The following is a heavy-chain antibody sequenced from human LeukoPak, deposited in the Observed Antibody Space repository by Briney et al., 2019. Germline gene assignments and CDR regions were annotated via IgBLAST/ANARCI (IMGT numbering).Heavy chain of an antibody. Sequence: ASVTVSCKASGYTFTGYYMHWVRQAPGQGLEWMGWINPNSGGTNYAQKFQGRVTMTRDTPISTAYMELSRLRSDDTAVYYCARGREVVLRFLGWLLDYWGQGALVTASS. CDR3: ARGREVVLRFLGWLLDY. V-gene: IGHV1-2*02. D-gene: IGHD3-3*01. CDR1: GYTFTGYY. CDR2: INPNSGGT. J-gene: IGHJ4*02.